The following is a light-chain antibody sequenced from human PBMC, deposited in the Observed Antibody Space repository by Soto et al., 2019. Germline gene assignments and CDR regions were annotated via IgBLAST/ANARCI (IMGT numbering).Light chain of an antibody. V-gene: IGKV1-8*01. CDR1: QGISSY. Sequence: AIRMTQSPSSLSASTGDRVTITCRASQGISSYLAWYQQKPGKAPKLLIYAASTLQNGVPSRFSGSGSGTDFTRTISCLKSEDFATDFCQQYYSDPPFTFGPGTKVDIK. J-gene: IGKJ3*01. CDR2: AAS. CDR3: QQYYSDPPFT.